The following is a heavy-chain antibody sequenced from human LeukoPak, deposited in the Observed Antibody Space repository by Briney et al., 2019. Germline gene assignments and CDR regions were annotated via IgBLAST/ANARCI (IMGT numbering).Heavy chain of an antibody. V-gene: IGHV1-18*01. CDR2: ISAYNGNT. J-gene: IGHJ6*03. CDR1: GYTFTSYG. CDR3: ARDGRPRITIFVRYYYMDV. D-gene: IGHD3-3*01. Sequence: GASVKVSCKASGYTFTSYGISWVRQAPGQGLEWMGWISAYNGNTNYAQKLQGRVTMTTDTSTSTAYMELRSVRSDDTAVYYCARDGRPRITIFVRYYYMDVWGKGTTVTVSS.